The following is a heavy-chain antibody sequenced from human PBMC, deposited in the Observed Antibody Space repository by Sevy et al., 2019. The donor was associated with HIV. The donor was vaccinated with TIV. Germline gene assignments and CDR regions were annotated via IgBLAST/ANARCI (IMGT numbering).Heavy chain of an antibody. CDR1: GFTFRSFS. J-gene: IGHJ5*01. V-gene: IGHV3-33*01. CDR2: IWYDGRTK. D-gene: IGHD1-1*01. CDR3: ARDSARVIVPTAGFDS. Sequence: VGSLGLSCSASGFTFRSFSMHWVRQAPGKGLEWVAAIWYDGRTKQYADSVKGRFTISRDNSKNMLSLEMNSLRAEDTGLYFCARDSARVIVPTAGFDSWGQGTVVTVSS.